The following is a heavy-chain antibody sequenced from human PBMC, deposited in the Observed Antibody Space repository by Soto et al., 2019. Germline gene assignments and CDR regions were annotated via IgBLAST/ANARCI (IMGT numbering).Heavy chain of an antibody. D-gene: IGHD3-16*02. V-gene: IGHV4-39*01. CDR3: ASGVGDYVWGSYRPTGFDY. Sequence: PSETLSLTCTVSGGSISSSSYYWGWIRQPPGKGLEWIGSIYYSGSTYYNPSLKSRVTISVDTSKNQFSLKLSSVTAADTAVYYCASGVGDYVWGSYRPTGFDYWGQGTPVTVSS. CDR1: GGSISSSSYY. CDR2: IYYSGST. J-gene: IGHJ4*02.